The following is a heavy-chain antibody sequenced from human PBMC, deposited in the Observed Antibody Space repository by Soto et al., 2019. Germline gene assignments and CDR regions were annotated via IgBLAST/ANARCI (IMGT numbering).Heavy chain of an antibody. Sequence: GGSLRLSCAASGFTFSSYAMSWVRQAPGKGLEWVSAISGSGGSTYYADSVKGRFTISRDNSKNTLYLQMNSLRAEDTAVYYCAKDDNYYDSSGDYWGGAFDIWGQGTMVTVSS. CDR1: GFTFSSYA. D-gene: IGHD3-22*01. J-gene: IGHJ3*02. CDR2: ISGSGGST. V-gene: IGHV3-23*01. CDR3: AKDDNYYDSSGDYWGGAFDI.